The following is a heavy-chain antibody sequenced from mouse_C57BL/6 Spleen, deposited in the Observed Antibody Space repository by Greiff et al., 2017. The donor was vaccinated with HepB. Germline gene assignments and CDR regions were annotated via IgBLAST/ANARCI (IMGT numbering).Heavy chain of an antibody. Sequence: EVQGVESGGGLVQPKGSLKLSCAASGFTFNTYAMHWVRQAPGKGLEWVARIRSKSSNYATYYADSVKDRFTISRDDSQSMLYLQMNNLKTEDTAMYYCVRGKERAGGSYFDYWGQGTTLTVSS. CDR1: GFTFNTYA. V-gene: IGHV10-3*01. CDR3: VRGKERAGGSYFDY. D-gene: IGHD1-1*01. CDR2: IRSKSSNYAT. J-gene: IGHJ2*01.